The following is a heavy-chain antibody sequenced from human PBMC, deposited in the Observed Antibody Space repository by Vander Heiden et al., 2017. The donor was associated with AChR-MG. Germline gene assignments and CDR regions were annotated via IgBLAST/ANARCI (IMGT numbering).Heavy chain of an antibody. Sequence: EVQLLESGGGLVQPGGSLRLSCAASGFTLSRYTRSWVRQAPGKGLEWVSAISGSGGSTYYADSVKGRFTNFRDKSKNTLYLQMNSLRAEDTAVYYCAKDRGSGSYYDYWGQGTLVTVSS. D-gene: IGHD1-26*01. CDR1: GFTLSRYT. J-gene: IGHJ4*02. CDR3: AKDRGSGSYYDY. CDR2: ISGSGGST. V-gene: IGHV3-23*01.